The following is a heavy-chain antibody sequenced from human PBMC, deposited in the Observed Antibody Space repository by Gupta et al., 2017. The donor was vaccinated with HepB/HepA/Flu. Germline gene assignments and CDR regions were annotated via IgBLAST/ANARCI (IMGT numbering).Heavy chain of an antibody. D-gene: IGHD2-15*01. CDR1: GFSFSSYD. CDR2: ISSRGDTI. Sequence: EVQLVESGGGLVQPGGSLRLSCVVSGFSFSSYDMNWVRQAPGKGLEWVSCISSRGDTIYYADSVKGRFTISRDNAKNSLFLQMNSLGAEDTAVYYCAGGPTLVGVLGADYWGQGTLVTVSS. V-gene: IGHV3-48*03. CDR3: AGGPTLVGVLGADY. J-gene: IGHJ4*02.